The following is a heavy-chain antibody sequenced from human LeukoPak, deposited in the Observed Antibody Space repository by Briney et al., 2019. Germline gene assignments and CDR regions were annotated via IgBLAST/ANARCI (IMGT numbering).Heavy chain of an antibody. Sequence: ASVKVSCKASGYTFTGYYMHWVRQAPGQGLEWMGWINPNSGGTNYAQKSQGWVTMTRDTSISTAYMELSRLRSDDTAVYYCARDGALTGYPAGGDYWGQGTLVTVSS. D-gene: IGHD3-9*01. J-gene: IGHJ4*02. CDR2: INPNSGGT. CDR1: GYTFTGYY. CDR3: ARDGALTGYPAGGDY. V-gene: IGHV1-2*04.